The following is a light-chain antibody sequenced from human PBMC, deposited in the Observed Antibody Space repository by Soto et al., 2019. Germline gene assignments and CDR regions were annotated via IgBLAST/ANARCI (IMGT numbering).Light chain of an antibody. V-gene: IGLV2-14*01. J-gene: IGLJ1*01. CDR2: GVR. Sequence: QSALTQPTSVSVSPGQSIAISCTGNAKDIGTDDYVSWYQQHPGKAPRLLMFGVRNRPPGISRRCSGSRSGLTAPLTISGIQPDAEADYYCSSLTHNRLYVFGPGTKVTV. CDR1: AKDIGTDDY. CDR3: SSLTHNRLYV.